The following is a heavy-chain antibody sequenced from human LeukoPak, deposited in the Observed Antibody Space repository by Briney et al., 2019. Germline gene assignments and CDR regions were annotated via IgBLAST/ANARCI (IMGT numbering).Heavy chain of an antibody. CDR1: GYSISSGYY. D-gene: IGHD5-12*01. CDR3: ARIYSGYEFYYYYYYMDV. J-gene: IGHJ6*03. Sequence: SETLSLTCTVSGYSISSGYYWGWIRQPPGKGLEWIGSIYHSGSTYYNPSLKSRVTISVDTSKNQFSLKLSSVTAADTAVYYCARIYSGYEFYYYYYYMDVWGKGTTVTVSS. CDR2: IYHSGST. V-gene: IGHV4-38-2*02.